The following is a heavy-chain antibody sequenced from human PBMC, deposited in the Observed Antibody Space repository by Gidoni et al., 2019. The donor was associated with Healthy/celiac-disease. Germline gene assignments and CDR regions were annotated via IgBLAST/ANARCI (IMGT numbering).Heavy chain of an antibody. Sequence: QVQLQQWGAGLLKPSETLSLTCAVYGGSFSGYYWSWISQPPGKGLEWIGEINHSGSTNYNPSLKSRVTISVDTSKNQFSLKLSSVTAADTAVYYCARGRMGYYGSGSRSYYYYGMDVWGQGTTVTVSS. D-gene: IGHD3-10*01. CDR3: ARGRMGYYGSGSRSYYYYGMDV. V-gene: IGHV4-34*01. CDR2: INHSGST. J-gene: IGHJ6*02. CDR1: GGSFSGYY.